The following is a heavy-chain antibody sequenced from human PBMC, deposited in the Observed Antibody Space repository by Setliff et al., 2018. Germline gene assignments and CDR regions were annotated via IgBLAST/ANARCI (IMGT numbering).Heavy chain of an antibody. J-gene: IGHJ5*02. Sequence: ASVKVSCKASGYTFTDYYIYWVRQAPGQGLQWMGRINPISGATDYAQKFQGRVTMTRDTSITTAYMELRSLRSDDTAMYYCARSVHGDYVRLRQNNWLDPWGQGTLVTVSS. CDR3: ARSVHGDYVRLRQNNWLDP. CDR1: GYTFTDYY. D-gene: IGHD4-17*01. V-gene: IGHV1-2*06. CDR2: INPISGAT.